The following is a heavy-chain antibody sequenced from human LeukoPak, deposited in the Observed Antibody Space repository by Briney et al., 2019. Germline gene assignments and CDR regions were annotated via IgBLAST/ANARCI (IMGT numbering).Heavy chain of an antibody. CDR3: ARASSGWHSYYYYGMDV. J-gene: IGHJ6*02. V-gene: IGHV1-2*02. Sequence: ASVKVSCKASGYTFTGYYMHWVRQAPGQGLEWMGWINPNSGGTNYAQKFQGRVTMTRDTSISTAYMELSRLRSDDTAVYYCARASSGWHSYYYYGMDVWGQGTTVTVSS. CDR1: GYTFTGYY. D-gene: IGHD6-19*01. CDR2: INPNSGGT.